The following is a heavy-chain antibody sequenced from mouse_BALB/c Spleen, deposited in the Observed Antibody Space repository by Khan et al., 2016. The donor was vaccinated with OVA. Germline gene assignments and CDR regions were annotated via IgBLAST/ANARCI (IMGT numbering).Heavy chain of an antibody. CDR2: INPSSGYT. CDR3: ARDGAYYRDDGLFAY. D-gene: IGHD2-14*01. J-gene: IGHJ3*01. CDR1: GYTFTSYT. V-gene: IGHV1-4*01. Sequence: QVHVKQSGAELARPGASVKMSCKASGYTFTSYTMHWVKQRPGQGLEWIGYINPSSGYTNYNQKFKDKATLTADKSSSTAYMQLSSLTSEASAVYYCARDGAYYRDDGLFAYWGQGTLVTVSA.